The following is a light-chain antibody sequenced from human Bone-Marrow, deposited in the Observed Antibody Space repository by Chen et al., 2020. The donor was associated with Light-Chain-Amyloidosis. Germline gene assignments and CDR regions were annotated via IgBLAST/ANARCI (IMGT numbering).Light chain of an antibody. CDR2: AAS. Sequence: DIQMPQSPSSLSASVGDRVTITCRASQSIGTYLNWYQHRPGKAPNLLIYAASSLQSGVPSRFSGSGSGTDFTLTISSLQPEDFATYYCQQSYSTWAFGQGTRVEFK. CDR3: QQSYSTWA. V-gene: IGKV1-39*01. CDR1: QSIGTY. J-gene: IGKJ1*01.